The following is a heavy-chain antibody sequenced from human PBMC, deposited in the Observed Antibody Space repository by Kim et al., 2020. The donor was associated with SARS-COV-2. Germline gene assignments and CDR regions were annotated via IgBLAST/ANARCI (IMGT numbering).Heavy chain of an antibody. D-gene: IGHD6-13*01. CDR3: ARSYSSSWRGWFDP. V-gene: IGHV3-66*01. J-gene: IGHJ5*02. Sequence: ADSVTGRFTISRDNSKNALYLQMNSLRAEDTAVYYCARSYSSSWRGWFDPCGQGTLVTVSS.